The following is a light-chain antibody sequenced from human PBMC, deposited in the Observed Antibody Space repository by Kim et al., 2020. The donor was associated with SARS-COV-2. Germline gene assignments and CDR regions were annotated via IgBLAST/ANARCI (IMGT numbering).Light chain of an antibody. CDR2: GVS. V-gene: IGLV2-14*03. Sequence: SSPTPCPGPRVEVVGYNFVPGSHQHPAKPPNLLIYGVSNGPSGVSNRFSGSKSGNTPSRTISGLQPEDGADYYGSSYTSSSTLVVFGGGTQLTVL. J-gene: IGLJ2*01. CDR1: RVEVVGYNF. CDR3: SSYTSSSTLVV.